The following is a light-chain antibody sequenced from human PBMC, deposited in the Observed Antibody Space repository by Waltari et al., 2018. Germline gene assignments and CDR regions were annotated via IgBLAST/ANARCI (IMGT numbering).Light chain of an antibody. CDR2: AAS. V-gene: IGKV1-6*01. J-gene: IGKJ1*01. CDR1: QDIRDD. CDR3: LQDYLYPWT. Sequence: AIQMTQSPSSLSASVGDSVTITCRASQDIRDDLGWNQQKPGKAPNLLIYAASTCQSGVPSRFSGSGSGTDFTLTINSLQPEDFATYYCLQDYLYPWTFGQGTKVEI.